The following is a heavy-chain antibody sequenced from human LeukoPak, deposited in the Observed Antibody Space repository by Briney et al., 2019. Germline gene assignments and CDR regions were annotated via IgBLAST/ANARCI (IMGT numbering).Heavy chain of an antibody. Sequence: PSETLSLTCAVYGGSFSGYYWSWIRQPPGKGLEWIGEINHSGSTNYNPSLKSRVTIPVDTSKNQFSLKLSSVTAADTAVYYCARAPGYSSSSGGLDPWGQGTLVTVSS. D-gene: IGHD6-6*01. CDR1: GGSFSGYY. V-gene: IGHV4-34*01. CDR2: INHSGST. CDR3: ARAPGYSSSSGGLDP. J-gene: IGHJ5*02.